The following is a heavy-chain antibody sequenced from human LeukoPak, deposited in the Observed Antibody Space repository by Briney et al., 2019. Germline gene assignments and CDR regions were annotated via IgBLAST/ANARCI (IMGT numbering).Heavy chain of an antibody. CDR1: GFTFTSYA. CDR3: ARDYSKPPFDY. Sequence: GGSLRFSCAASGFTFTSYAMNWVRQAPGEGLEWVSAISVDGTYTYYADSVEGRFTISRDNAKNSLYLQMNSLRAEDTAVYYCARDYSKPPFDYWGQGTLVTVSS. D-gene: IGHD2-15*01. V-gene: IGHV3-21*01. J-gene: IGHJ4*02. CDR2: ISVDGTYT.